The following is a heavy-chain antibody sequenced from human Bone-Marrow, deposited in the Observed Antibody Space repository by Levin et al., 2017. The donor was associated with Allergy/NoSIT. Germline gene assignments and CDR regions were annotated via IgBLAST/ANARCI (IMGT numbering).Heavy chain of an antibody. J-gene: IGHJ4*02. CDR3: ARGLRAARYGDSAGGH. V-gene: IGHV7-4-1*02. D-gene: IGHD4-17*01. CDR1: GYSFTRNA. CDR2: IHTNTGNA. Sequence: ASVKVSCKASGYSFTRNAMNWVRQAPGQGLEWMGWIHTNTGNATYAQGFTGRFVFSLDASVSTAYLQISSLKAEDTAVYYCARGLRAARYGDSAGGHWGQGTLVTVSS.